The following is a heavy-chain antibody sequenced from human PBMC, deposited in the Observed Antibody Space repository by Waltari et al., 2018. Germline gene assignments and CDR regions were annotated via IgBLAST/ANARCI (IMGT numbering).Heavy chain of an antibody. J-gene: IGHJ4*02. Sequence: EVQLVQSGAEVKKPGESLKIPWKGSGYTFINYWICWVGQLPGKGREWMGIIYPGYSNTRYSPSFQGQVTISADKSISTAYLQWSSLKASDTAMYYCARLGRTVVGTNYFDYWGQGALVTVSS. V-gene: IGHV5-51*03. CDR2: IYPGYSNT. CDR1: GYTFINYW. D-gene: IGHD6-19*01. CDR3: ARLGRTVVGTNYFDY.